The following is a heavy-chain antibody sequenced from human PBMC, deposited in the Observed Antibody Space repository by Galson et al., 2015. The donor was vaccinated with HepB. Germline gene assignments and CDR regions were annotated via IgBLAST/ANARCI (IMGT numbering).Heavy chain of an antibody. J-gene: IGHJ5*02. Sequence: SVKVSCKASGGTFSSYAISWVRQAPGQGLEWMGGIIPIFGTANYAQKFQGRVTITADESTSAAYMELSSLRSEDTAVYYCARKISNYEDEGQFDPWGQGTLVTVSS. CDR2: IIPIFGTA. D-gene: IGHD4-11*01. CDR1: GGTFSSYA. CDR3: ARKISNYEDEGQFDP. V-gene: IGHV1-69*13.